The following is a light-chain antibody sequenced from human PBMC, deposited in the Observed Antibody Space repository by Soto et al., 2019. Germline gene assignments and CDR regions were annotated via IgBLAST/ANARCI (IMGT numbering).Light chain of an antibody. CDR2: GAS. V-gene: IGKV3-20*01. Sequence: EIVLTQSPCTLSLSPLERATLSCRASQSVSSSYLAWYQQKPGQAPRLLIYGASTRATGIPDRFSGTGSGTDFTLTISRLEPEDFAVYYCQKYFTSPLNFGGGTKVDIK. CDR1: QSVSSSY. CDR3: QKYFTSPLN. J-gene: IGKJ4*01.